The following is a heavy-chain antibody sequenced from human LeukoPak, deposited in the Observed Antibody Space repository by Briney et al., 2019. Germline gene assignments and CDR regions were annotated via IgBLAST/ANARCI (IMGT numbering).Heavy chain of an antibody. CDR3: AKSSDGSILSRFDP. CDR1: GFIFSNYA. J-gene: IGHJ5*02. Sequence: PGGALRHSCAASGFIFSNYAMHWVRQAPGKGLEWVAVISHDGSSKYFADSVKGRFTISRDNSRTTLYLQMNRLRAEDTVLYYCAKSSDGSILSRFDPWGQGTLVTVSS. CDR2: ISHDGSSK. D-gene: IGHD3-10*01. V-gene: IGHV3-30*18.